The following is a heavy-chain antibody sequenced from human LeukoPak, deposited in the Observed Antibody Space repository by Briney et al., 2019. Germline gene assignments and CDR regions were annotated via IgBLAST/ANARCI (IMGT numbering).Heavy chain of an antibody. CDR3: AREGRDGYNYNY. V-gene: IGHV3-21*01. CDR1: GFTFSSYS. J-gene: IGHJ4*02. CDR2: ISSSSSYI. Sequence: GGSLRLSCAASGFTFSSYSMNWVRQAPGKGLEWVSSISSSSSYIYYADSVKGRFTISRDNAKNSLYLQMNGLRAEDTAVYYCAREGRDGYNYNYWGQGTLVTVSS. D-gene: IGHD5-24*01.